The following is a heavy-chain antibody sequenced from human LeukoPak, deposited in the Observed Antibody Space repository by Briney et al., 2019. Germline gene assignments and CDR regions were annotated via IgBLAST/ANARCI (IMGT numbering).Heavy chain of an antibody. CDR3: ARGRITIFGVDDH. J-gene: IGHJ5*02. CDR1: GGSFSGYY. Sequence: TPSETLSLTCAVYGGSFSGYYWSWIRQPPGKGLEWIGEINHSGSTNYNPSLKSRVTISVDTSKNQFSLKLSSVTAADTAVYYCARGRITIFGVDDHWGQGTLVTVSS. V-gene: IGHV4-34*01. D-gene: IGHD3-3*01. CDR2: INHSGST.